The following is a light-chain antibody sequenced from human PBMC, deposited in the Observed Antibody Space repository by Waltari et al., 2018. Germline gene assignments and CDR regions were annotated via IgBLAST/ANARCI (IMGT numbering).Light chain of an antibody. Sequence: QSALTQPRSVSGSLGQSVTISCTGTSSDVGAHNYVAWYQPQPGKAPKLKIYDVTKRPSGVPDRFSGSKSGNTASLTISGLQAEDEADYYCCSYAGRGTYVFGSGTKVTVL. V-gene: IGLV2-11*01. CDR3: CSYAGRGTYV. J-gene: IGLJ1*01. CDR2: DVT. CDR1: SSDVGAHNY.